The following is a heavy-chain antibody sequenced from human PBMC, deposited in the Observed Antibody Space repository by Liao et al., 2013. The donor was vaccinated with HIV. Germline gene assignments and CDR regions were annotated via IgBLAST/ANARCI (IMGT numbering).Heavy chain of an antibody. J-gene: IGHJ6*03. D-gene: IGHD3-22*01. Sequence: QVQLQQWGAGLLKPSETLSLTCAVYGGSFSRHYWSWIRQPPGKGLEWIGRIYTSGSTNYNPSLKSRVTMSVDTSKNQFSLKLSSVTAADTAVYYCAKKRXLLCIVSGYGILSPPYYYYYMDSGXKGPRSTVSS. V-gene: IGHV4-59*10. CDR3: AKKRXLLCIVSGYGILSPPYYYYYMDS. CDR2: IYTSGST. CDR1: GGSFSRHY.